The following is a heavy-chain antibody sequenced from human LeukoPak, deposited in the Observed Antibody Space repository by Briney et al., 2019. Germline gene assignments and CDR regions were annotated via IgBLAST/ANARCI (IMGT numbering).Heavy chain of an antibody. Sequence: GGSLRLSCAASGFTFDDYGMSWVRQAPGKGLEWVSGINWNGGSTGYADSVKGRFTISRDNAKNSLYLQMNSPRTEDTALYYCAREIAAAGTSYFDYWGQGTLVTVSS. V-gene: IGHV3-20*04. CDR3: AREIAAAGTSYFDY. J-gene: IGHJ4*02. CDR1: GFTFDDYG. CDR2: INWNGGST. D-gene: IGHD6-13*01.